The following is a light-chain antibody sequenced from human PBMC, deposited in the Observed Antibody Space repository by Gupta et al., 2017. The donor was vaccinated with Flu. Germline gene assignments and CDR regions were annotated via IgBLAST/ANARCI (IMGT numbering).Light chain of an antibody. V-gene: IGKV1-39*01. J-gene: IGKJ2*01. CDR3: QQSYSTPYT. Sequence: DIQMSQSPSSLSASVGDRVTITCRASQSISSYLNWYQQKPGKAPKLLIYAASILQSGVPSRFSGSGSGTDFTLTISRLQPEDFATYYCQQSYSTPYTFGQGTKLEIK. CDR2: AAS. CDR1: QSISSY.